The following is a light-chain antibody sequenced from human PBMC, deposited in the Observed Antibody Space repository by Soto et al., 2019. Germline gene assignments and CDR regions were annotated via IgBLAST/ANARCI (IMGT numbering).Light chain of an antibody. CDR2: TGS. CDR1: QAIDSW. CDR3: QQTLSFPPT. J-gene: IGKJ1*01. Sequence: QMTQSPSSVSASVGDRVTITCRASQAIDSWLAWYQQKPGEAPKLLIFTGSLLHSGVPPRFSGSGSGTDFTPTISSLQPEDFATYYCQQTLSFPPTFGQGTKV. V-gene: IGKV1-12*01.